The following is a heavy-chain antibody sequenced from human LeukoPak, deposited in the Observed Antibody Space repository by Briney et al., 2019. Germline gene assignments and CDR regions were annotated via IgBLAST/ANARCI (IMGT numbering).Heavy chain of an antibody. D-gene: IGHD6-13*01. J-gene: IGHJ4*02. CDR2: ISASGGST. V-gene: IGHV3-23*01. Sequence: GGSLRLSCAASGFTFSSYAMSWVRQAPGKGLEWVSVISASGGSTYYADSVKGRFTVSRDNSMNTLYLQMNSLRAEDTAVYYCAKAGSSSYYVFDHWGQGTLVTVSS. CDR3: AKAGSSSYYVFDH. CDR1: GFTFSSYA.